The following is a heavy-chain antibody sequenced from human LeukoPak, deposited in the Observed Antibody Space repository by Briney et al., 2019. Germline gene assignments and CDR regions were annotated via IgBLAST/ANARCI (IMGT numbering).Heavy chain of an antibody. V-gene: IGHV4-61*02. CDR2: IYTSGST. Sequence: PSETLSLTCTVSGYSISTSYYWSWIRQPAGKGLEWIGRIYTSGSTNYNPSLKSRVTISVDTSKNQFSLKLSSVTAADTAVYYCARSGSSGWSFSVVDYWGQGTLVTVSS. D-gene: IGHD6-19*01. J-gene: IGHJ4*02. CDR1: GYSISTSYY. CDR3: ARSGSSGWSFSVVDY.